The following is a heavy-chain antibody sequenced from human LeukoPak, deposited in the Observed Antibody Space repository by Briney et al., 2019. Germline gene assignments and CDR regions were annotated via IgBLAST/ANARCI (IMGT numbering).Heavy chain of an antibody. V-gene: IGHV1-2*02. Sequence: GASVKVSRKASGYSFTGYFMHWVRQAPGQGLEWMGWINPNSGGTNYAQKFQGRVTMTRDTSISTAYMELSSLRSDDTAVYYCARGSESGSYYSGYDGAFGVWGQGAMVTVSS. D-gene: IGHD1-26*01. CDR1: GYSFTGYF. CDR2: INPNSGGT. J-gene: IGHJ3*01. CDR3: ARGSESGSYYSGYDGAFGV.